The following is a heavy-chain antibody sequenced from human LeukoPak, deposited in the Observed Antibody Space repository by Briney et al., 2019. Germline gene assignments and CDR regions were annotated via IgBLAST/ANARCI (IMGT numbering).Heavy chain of an antibody. J-gene: IGHJ3*01. CDR1: GFNFNYYG. V-gene: IGHV3-30*02. CDR2: IRYDGSNK. CDR3: ANEYSKGDV. Sequence: GGSLRLSCAASGFNFNYYGMHWVRQAPGKGLEWVAFIRYDGSNKYYADSVKGRLSISRDNSKNTLYVQMNSLRVEDAAVYYCANEYSKGDVWGQGTMVTVSS. D-gene: IGHD1-26*01.